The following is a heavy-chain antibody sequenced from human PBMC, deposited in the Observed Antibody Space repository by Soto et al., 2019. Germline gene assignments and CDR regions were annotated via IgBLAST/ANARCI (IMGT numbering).Heavy chain of an antibody. D-gene: IGHD6-6*01. CDR1: GGSMSGYY. Sequence: SETLSLTCRVSGGSMSGYYWSWIRQAPGKGLEWIGYVYYTGSTNYNPSLQSRVTISVDTSDKQFSLSLRLVTAADTAVYFCARSIAVPSSHIDHWGQGIRVTVSS. CDR2: VYYTGST. J-gene: IGHJ4*02. CDR3: ARSIAVPSSHIDH. V-gene: IGHV4-59*01.